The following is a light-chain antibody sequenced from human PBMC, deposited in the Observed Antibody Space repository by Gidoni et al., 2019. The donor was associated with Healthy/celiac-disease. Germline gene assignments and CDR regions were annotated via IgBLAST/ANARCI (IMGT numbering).Light chain of an antibody. CDR2: AAS. Sequence: DIQMTQSPSSLSASVGDRVTITCRASQSISIYLNWYQQKPGKAPKLLIYAASSLQSGVPSRFGGSGSGTDFTLTISSLQPEDFATYYCQQSYSTPMYTFGQGTKLEIK. CDR3: QQSYSTPMYT. V-gene: IGKV1-39*01. J-gene: IGKJ2*01. CDR1: QSISIY.